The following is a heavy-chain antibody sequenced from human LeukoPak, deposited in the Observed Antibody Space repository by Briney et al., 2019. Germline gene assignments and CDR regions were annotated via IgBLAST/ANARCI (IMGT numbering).Heavy chain of an antibody. J-gene: IGHJ3*02. V-gene: IGHV3-9*03. CDR2: ISWNSGSI. D-gene: IGHD5-12*01. Sequence: GGSLRLSCAASGFTFDDYAMHWVRQAPGKGLEWVSGISWNSGSIGYADSVKGRFTISRDNAKSSLYLQMNSLRAEDMALYYCAKVLRSLGAFDIWGQGTMVTVSS. CDR1: GFTFDDYA. CDR3: AKVLRSLGAFDI.